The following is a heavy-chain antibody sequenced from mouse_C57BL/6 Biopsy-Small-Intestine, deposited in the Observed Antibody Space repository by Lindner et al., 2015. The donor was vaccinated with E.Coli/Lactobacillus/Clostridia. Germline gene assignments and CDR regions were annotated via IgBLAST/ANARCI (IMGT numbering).Heavy chain of an antibody. V-gene: IGHV3-8*01. CDR3: ARYRLLKGMDY. Sequence: VQLQKXSGPRPGQNLLRLFFSPVLSLATPSPVNTGTGSGKSQGKNFEYMGYISYSGSTYYNPSLKSRISITRDTSKNQYYLHLNSVTAEDTATYYCARYRLLKGMDYWGQGTSVTVSS. CDR2: ISYSGST. CDR1: ATPSPVNT. D-gene: IGHD3-2*02. J-gene: IGHJ4*01.